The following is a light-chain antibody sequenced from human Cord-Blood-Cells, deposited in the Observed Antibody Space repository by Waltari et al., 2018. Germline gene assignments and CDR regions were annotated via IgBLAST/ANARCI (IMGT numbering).Light chain of an antibody. Sequence: DIQMTQSPSSLSASVGDRVTITCRASQSISSYLNWYQQKPGKAPKLLLYAASSLQSGVPSRFSGSRSGTDFTLTISSLQPEDFATYYCQQSYSTPWTFGQGTKVEIK. V-gene: IGKV1-39*01. CDR1: QSISSY. CDR3: QQSYSTPWT. CDR2: AAS. J-gene: IGKJ1*01.